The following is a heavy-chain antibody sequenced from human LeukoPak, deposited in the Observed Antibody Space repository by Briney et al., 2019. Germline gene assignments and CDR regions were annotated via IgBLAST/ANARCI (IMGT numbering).Heavy chain of an antibody. CDR1: GFTFSSYI. D-gene: IGHD3-10*02. Sequence: PGGSLRLSCAASGFTFSSYIMNWVRQAPGKGLEWVSSISSSNNYLYYADSVKGRFTISRDNAKNSLYLQMNSLRAEDTAVYYCAELGITMIGGVWGKGTTVTISS. CDR3: AELGITMIGGV. CDR2: ISSSNNYL. J-gene: IGHJ6*04. V-gene: IGHV3-21*06.